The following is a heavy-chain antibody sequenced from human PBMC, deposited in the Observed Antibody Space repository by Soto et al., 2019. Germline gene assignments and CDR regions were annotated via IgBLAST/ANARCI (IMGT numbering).Heavy chain of an antibody. CDR1: GDSINSDKYY. D-gene: IGHD3-9*01. J-gene: IGHJ4*02. Sequence: QLQLQESGPGLVKPSETLSLTCSVSGDSINSDKYYWGWIRQPPGKGLEWIGSIYFRGNTYYNSSLRTRVTISLDKSTSQFSLKLNAVTAADSAVYFCARLEGLATISYYFDFWGQGALVTVSS. CDR2: IYFRGNT. CDR3: ARLEGLATISYYFDF. V-gene: IGHV4-39*01.